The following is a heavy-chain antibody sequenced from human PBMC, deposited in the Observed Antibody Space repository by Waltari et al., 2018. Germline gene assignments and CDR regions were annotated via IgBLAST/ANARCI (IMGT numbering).Heavy chain of an antibody. J-gene: IGHJ6*02. CDR2: ISWDGGST. V-gene: IGHV3-43*01. CDR1: GFTFDDYT. CDR3: AKDFDRPDYYYCMDV. Sequence: EVQLVESGGVVVQPGGSLRLSCAASGFTFDDYTMTCVRQAPGKGLEWVSLISWDGGSTYYADSVKGRFTISRDNSKNSLYLQMNSLRTEDTALYYCAKDFDRPDYYYCMDVWGQGTTVTVSS.